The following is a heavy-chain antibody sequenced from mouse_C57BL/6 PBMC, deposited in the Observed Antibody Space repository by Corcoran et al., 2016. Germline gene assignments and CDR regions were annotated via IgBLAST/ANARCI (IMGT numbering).Heavy chain of an antibody. J-gene: IGHJ2*01. Sequence: QVQLQQSGAELARPGASVKLSCKASGYTFTSYGISWVKQRTGQGLEWIGEIYPRDGSTKYNEKFKGKATLTVDTSSSTAYMELHSLTSEDSAVYFCARSPFFYWGQGTTLTVSS. CDR2: IYPRDGST. V-gene: IGHV1-81*01. CDR3: ARSPFFY. CDR1: GYTFTSYG.